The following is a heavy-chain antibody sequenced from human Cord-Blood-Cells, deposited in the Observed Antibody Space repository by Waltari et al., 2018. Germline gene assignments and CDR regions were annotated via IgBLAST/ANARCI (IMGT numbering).Heavy chain of an antibody. CDR3: AKDLVALLWFRELLYSNYYGMDV. D-gene: IGHD3-10*01. Sequence: QVQLVESGGGVVQPGRSLRLSCAASGFTFSSYGMHWVRQAPGKGLEWVAVISYDGSNKYYADSVKGRFTISRDNSKNTLYLQMNSLRAEDTAVYYCAKDLVALLWFRELLYSNYYGMDVWGQGTTVTVSS. J-gene: IGHJ6*02. V-gene: IGHV3-30*18. CDR1: GFTFSSYG. CDR2: ISYDGSNK.